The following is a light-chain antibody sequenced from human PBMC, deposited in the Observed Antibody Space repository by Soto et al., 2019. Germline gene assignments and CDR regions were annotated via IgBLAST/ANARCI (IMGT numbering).Light chain of an antibody. CDR2: HVT. J-gene: IGLJ1*01. V-gene: IGLV2-14*03. CDR3: CSLTTSHTYV. CDR1: SSDIGHYDY. Sequence: LTPTASVSGSPGQSITISCTGTSSDIGHYDYVSWYQQHPGKAPKLMIYHVTYRPSGVSNRYSGSKSGNSASLTISGLQADDEADYYCCSLTTSHTYVFGSGTKVTVL.